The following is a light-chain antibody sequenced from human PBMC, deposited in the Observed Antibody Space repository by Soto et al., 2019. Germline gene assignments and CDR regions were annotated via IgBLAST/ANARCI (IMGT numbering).Light chain of an antibody. CDR2: EVS. V-gene: IGLV2-8*01. J-gene: IGLJ1*01. Sequence: QSVLTQPPSASGSPGQSVTISCTGTSSDVGGYNYVSWYQQHPGKAPKLMIYEVSKRPSGVPDRFSGSKSGNTASLTVSGLRAEDEADYYCSSYAGSNKPYVFGTGTKLTVL. CDR3: SSYAGSNKPYV. CDR1: SSDVGGYNY.